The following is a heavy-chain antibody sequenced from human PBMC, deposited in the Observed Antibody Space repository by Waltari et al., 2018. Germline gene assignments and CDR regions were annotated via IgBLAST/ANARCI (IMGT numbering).Heavy chain of an antibody. CDR2: IIPILGIA. CDR3: ARDRDKDFWSGYYSHPFDY. J-gene: IGHJ4*02. V-gene: IGHV1-69*04. Sequence: QVQLVQSGAEVKKPGSSVKVSCKASGGTFSSYAISWVRPAPGQGRAWMGGIIPILGIANYEQKFQGRVTITADESTSTAYMELSSLRSEDTAVYYCARDRDKDFWSGYYSHPFDYWGQGTLVTVSS. D-gene: IGHD3-3*01. CDR1: GGTFSSYA.